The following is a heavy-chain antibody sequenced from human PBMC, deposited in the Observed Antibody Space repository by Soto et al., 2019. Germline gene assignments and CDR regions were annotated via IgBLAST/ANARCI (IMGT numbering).Heavy chain of an antibody. J-gene: IGHJ4*02. Sequence: PTPGNPTRSLMLSCTVPGLSLTTRGLGVGLIRQPPGKALEWLALIYWNDAKRYSPSLKARLTITKDTSKNQVVLTMTNMDPVDTATYYCAHKPSGWYLLDYWGQRTLVTRSS. CDR1: GLSLTTRGLG. D-gene: IGHD6-19*01. V-gene: IGHV2-5*01. CDR2: IYWNDAK. CDR3: AHKPSGWYLLDY.